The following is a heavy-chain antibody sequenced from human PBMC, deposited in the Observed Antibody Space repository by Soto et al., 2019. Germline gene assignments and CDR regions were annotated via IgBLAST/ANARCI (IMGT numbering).Heavy chain of an antibody. D-gene: IGHD2-15*01. J-gene: IGHJ5*02. Sequence: PSETLSLTCAVSGGSISSSNWWSWVRQPPGKGLEWIGEIYHSGSTNYNPSLKSRVTISVDKSKNQFSLKLSSVTAADTAVYYCARELQQDCSGGNCEWFEPWGQGTLVTRSS. V-gene: IGHV4-4*02. CDR3: ARELQQDCSGGNCEWFEP. CDR2: IYHSGST. CDR1: GGSISSSNW.